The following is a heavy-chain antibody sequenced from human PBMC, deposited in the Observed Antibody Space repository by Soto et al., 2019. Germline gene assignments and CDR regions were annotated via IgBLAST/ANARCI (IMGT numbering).Heavy chain of an antibody. D-gene: IGHD2-2*01. CDR3: ERGGGSTKVDY. J-gene: IGHJ4*02. CDR1: GGSITSSGYY. V-gene: IGHV4-31*03. Sequence: QVQLQESGPGLVKPSQTLSLTCTVSGGSITSSGYYWSWIRKHPGEGLEWIGFTSNSGSTSYNPYLKSRVTRSVDKSSNQLSLNLKSVTAADTDVYYCERGGGSTKVDYWGQGTLVTVSP. CDR2: TSNSGST.